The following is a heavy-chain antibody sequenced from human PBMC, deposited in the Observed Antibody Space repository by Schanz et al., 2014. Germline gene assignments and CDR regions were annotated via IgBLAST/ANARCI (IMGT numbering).Heavy chain of an antibody. D-gene: IGHD3-10*01. CDR1: GYSFTDYA. V-gene: IGHV1-18*01. CDR3: VRDRVSFVRGPLGVD. J-gene: IGHJ4*02. CDR2: ISGYNGDT. Sequence: QVQLVQSGAEVKKPGASVRVSCKASGYSFTDYAIHWVRQAPGQGLEWMGWISGYNGDTNYAPKFQDRVTMTTDTSTGITSLELRNLKSDDTAVYYCVRDRVSFVRGPLGVDWGQGTQVIVSS.